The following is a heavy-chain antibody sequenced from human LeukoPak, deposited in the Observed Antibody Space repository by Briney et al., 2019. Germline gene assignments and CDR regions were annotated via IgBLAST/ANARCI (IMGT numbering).Heavy chain of an antibody. Sequence: SETLSLTCTVSGGSISSSSYYWGWIRQPPGKGLEWIGSIYYSGSTYYNPSLKSRVTISVDRSKNQFSPKLSSLTAADTAVYYCARDYPSGGFDSWGQGTLVTVSS. V-gene: IGHV4-39*07. J-gene: IGHJ4*02. CDR2: IYYSGST. CDR1: GGSISSSSYY. CDR3: ARDYPSGGFDS.